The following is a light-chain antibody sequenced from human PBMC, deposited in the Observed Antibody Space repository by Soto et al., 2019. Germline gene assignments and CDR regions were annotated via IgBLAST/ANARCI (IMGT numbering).Light chain of an antibody. CDR1: SSDVGGYMY. CDR3: SSYSSTTLWV. V-gene: IGLV2-14*01. CDR2: EVS. Sequence: QSALTQPASVSGSPGQSITISCTGTSSDVGGYMYVSWYQQYPGKAPKLMIYEVSNRSSGVSIRFSGSKSGNTASLTISRLQAEDEADYYCSSYSSTTLWVFGGGTKLTVL. J-gene: IGLJ3*02.